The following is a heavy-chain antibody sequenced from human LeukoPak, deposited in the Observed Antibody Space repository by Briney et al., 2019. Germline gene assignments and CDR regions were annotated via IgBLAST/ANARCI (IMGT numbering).Heavy chain of an antibody. CDR2: IYHSGST. CDR1: DYSISSGHY. J-gene: IGHJ3*02. CDR3: ARHYDPQPFDVFDI. Sequence: PSETLSLTCTVSDYSISSGHYWGWIRQPPGKGLEWIGCIYHSGSTYYNPSLKSRVTISVDTSKHQVSLKLSSVTAADTAVYYCARHYDPQPFDVFDIWGQGTMVTVSS. D-gene: IGHD3-3*01. V-gene: IGHV4-38-2*02.